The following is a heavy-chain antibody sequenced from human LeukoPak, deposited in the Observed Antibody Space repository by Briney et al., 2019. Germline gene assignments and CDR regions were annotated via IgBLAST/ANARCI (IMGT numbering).Heavy chain of an antibody. Sequence: GGSLRLSCAASGFTFSTSGMNWVRQAPGKGLEWVSYISSSSTIYYADSVKGRFTISRDNAKNSMYLQMNSLRAEDTAVYYCARGTAAVYFDHWGQGILVTVSS. J-gene: IGHJ4*02. CDR3: ARGTAAVYFDH. CDR1: GFTFSTSG. CDR2: ISSSSTI. V-gene: IGHV3-48*04. D-gene: IGHD6-13*01.